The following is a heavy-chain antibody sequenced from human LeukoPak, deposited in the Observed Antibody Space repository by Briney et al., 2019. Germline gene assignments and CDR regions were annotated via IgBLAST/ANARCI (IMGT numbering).Heavy chain of an antibody. V-gene: IGHV1-18*01. CDR2: ISAYNGNT. J-gene: IGHJ4*02. Sequence: GASVKVSCKASGYTFTSYGISWVRQAPGQGLEWMGWISAYNGNTNYAQKLQGRVTMTTDTSTSTDYMELRSLRSDDTAVYYCARDLGIAVAGTPFDYWGQGTLVTVSS. CDR1: GYTFTSYG. CDR3: ARDLGIAVAGTPFDY. D-gene: IGHD6-19*01.